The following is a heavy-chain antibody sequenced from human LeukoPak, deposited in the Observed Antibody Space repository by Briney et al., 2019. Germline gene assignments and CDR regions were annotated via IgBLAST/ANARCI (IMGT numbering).Heavy chain of an antibody. J-gene: IGHJ3*02. D-gene: IGHD3-22*01. Sequence: GGSLRLSCAASGFTFSSYWMSWVRQAPGKGLEWVANIKQDGSEKYYVDSVKGRFTISRDNAKNSLYLQMNSLRAEDTAVYYCARDRSIVVVRRGEDAFDIWGQGTMVTVSS. CDR2: IKQDGSEK. CDR3: ARDRSIVVVRRGEDAFDI. CDR1: GFTFSSYW. V-gene: IGHV3-7*01.